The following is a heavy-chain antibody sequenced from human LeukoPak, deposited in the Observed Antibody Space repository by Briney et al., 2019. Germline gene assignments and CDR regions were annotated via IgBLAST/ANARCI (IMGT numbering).Heavy chain of an antibody. D-gene: IGHD6-19*01. CDR3: ATGYSSGWYLDY. CDR2: FDLEDGET. V-gene: IGHV1-24*01. Sequence: GGSLRLSCAASGFTFSSYGMHWVRQAPGKGLEWMGGFDLEDGETIYAQKFQGRVTMTEDTSTDTAYMELSSLRSEDTAVYYCATGYSSGWYLDYWGQGTLVTVSS. CDR1: GFTFSSYG. J-gene: IGHJ4*02.